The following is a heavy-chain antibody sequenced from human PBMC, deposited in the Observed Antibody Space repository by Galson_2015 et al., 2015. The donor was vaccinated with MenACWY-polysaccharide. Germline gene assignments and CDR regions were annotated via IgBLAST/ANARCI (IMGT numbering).Heavy chain of an antibody. J-gene: IGHJ3*02. Sequence: SLRLSCAASKFTFCDYYMSWIRQAPGKGLEWVSYISSGGGRIIDYADSVTGRFTISRDNAKDSLYLQMNSLRAEDTAVYYCARSAWFDIWGQGTMVTVSS. CDR1: KFTFCDYY. D-gene: IGHD6-25*01. CDR2: ISSGGGRII. V-gene: IGHV3-11*01. CDR3: ARSAWFDI.